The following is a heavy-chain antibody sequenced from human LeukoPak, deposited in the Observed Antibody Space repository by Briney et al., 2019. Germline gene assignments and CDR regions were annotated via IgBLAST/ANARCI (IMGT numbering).Heavy chain of an antibody. Sequence: ASVKVSCRASGYTFTSYDINWVRQATGQGLEWMGWMNPNSGNTGYAQKFQGRVTITRNTSISTAYMELSSLRSEDTAVYYCARVHSSSSFVYYYYYMDVWGKGTTVTVSS. J-gene: IGHJ6*03. D-gene: IGHD6-6*01. CDR2: MNPNSGNT. V-gene: IGHV1-8*03. CDR1: GYTFTSYD. CDR3: ARVHSSSSFVYYYYYMDV.